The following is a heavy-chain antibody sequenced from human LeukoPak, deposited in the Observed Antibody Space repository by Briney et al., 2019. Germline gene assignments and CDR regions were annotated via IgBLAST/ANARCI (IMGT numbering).Heavy chain of an antibody. CDR1: GFTISSYW. J-gene: IGHJ4*02. V-gene: IGHV3-74*01. CDR2: INVEGTYT. D-gene: IGHD3-9*01. CDR3: ARDLTGYHDY. Sequence: GGSLRLSCADSGFTISSYWMHWVRQAPGKGLAWVSRINVEGTYTSYTDSVKGRFTISRDNAKNTPYLQMNSLRAEDTAVYYCARDLTGYHDYWGQGTLVTVSS.